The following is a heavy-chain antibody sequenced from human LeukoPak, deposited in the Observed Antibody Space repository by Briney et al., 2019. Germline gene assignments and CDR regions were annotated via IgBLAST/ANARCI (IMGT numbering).Heavy chain of an antibody. CDR1: GYPFSTYG. J-gene: IGHJ4*02. V-gene: IGHV1-18*01. D-gene: IGHD6-19*01. CDR2: ISANNGNT. CDR3: ARDRSGSGYFHY. Sequence: GATVKVSCTVSGYPFSTYGISWLRQAPGQGLEWMGWISANNGNTKYAEKVQDRVTLITDTSTTTSYMELMSLTSDDTAVYDCARDRSGSGYFHYWGQGTLLTVSS.